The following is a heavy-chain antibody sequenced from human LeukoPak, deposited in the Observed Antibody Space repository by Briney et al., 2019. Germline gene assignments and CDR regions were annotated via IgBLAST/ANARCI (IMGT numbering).Heavy chain of an antibody. CDR1: GYSFTSNY. V-gene: IGHV1-46*01. Sequence: ASVKVSCKASGYSFTSNYIHWVRRAPGQGLEWTGMIYPRDGSTSYAQKFQGRVTVTRDTSTSTVHMELSGLRSEDTAVYYCARDQEAFDYWGQGTLVTVSS. CDR2: IYPRDGST. J-gene: IGHJ4*02. CDR3: ARDQEAFDY.